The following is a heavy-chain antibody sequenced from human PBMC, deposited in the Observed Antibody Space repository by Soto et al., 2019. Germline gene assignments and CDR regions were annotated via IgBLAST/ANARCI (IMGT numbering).Heavy chain of an antibody. CDR3: ARADGDCFDY. J-gene: IGHJ4*02. CDR1: GGSISSYY. V-gene: IGHV4-59*01. D-gene: IGHD4-17*01. CDR2: IYYSGST. Sequence: QVQLQESGPGLVKPSETLSLTCTVSGGSISSYYWSWIRQPPGKGLEWIGYIYYSGSTNYNPSLXSXVXLXXDTSKNQFSLNLSSVTAADTAVYYCARADGDCFDYWGQGTLVTVSS.